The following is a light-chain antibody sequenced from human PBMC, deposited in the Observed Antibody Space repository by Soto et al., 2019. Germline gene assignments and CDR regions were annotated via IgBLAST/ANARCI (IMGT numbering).Light chain of an antibody. CDR1: QGIGNA. CDR2: GAS. V-gene: IGKV1-6*01. CDR3: IQDINDPWT. J-gene: IGKJ1*01. Sequence: AIQMTQSPSSLSASVGDRVTISCRASQGIGNALGWYQQKPGQPPKVLIYGASNLQSGVPPRFSGSGSGTDVTLAISRLQPEDSATYYCIQDINDPWTFGQGTRVEIK.